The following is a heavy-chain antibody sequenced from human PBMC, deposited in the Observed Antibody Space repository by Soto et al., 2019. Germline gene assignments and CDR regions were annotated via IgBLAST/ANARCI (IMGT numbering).Heavy chain of an antibody. CDR3: AKGLRYFDWCLDY. D-gene: IGHD3-9*01. J-gene: IGHJ4*02. V-gene: IGHV3-23*01. Sequence: GGSLRLSCAASGFTFSSYAMSWVRQAPGKGLEWVSAISGSGGSTYYADSVRGRFTISRDNSKNTLYLQMNSLRAEDTAVYYCAKGLRYFDWCLDYWGQGTLVTVSS. CDR2: ISGSGGST. CDR1: GFTFSSYA.